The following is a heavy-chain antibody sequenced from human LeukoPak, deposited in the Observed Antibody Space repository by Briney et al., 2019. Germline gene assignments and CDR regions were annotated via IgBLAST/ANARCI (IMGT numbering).Heavy chain of an antibody. J-gene: IGHJ4*02. CDR1: GGSINNGGYY. CDR2: IYYSGSS. CDR3: ARDHLGPEIAAAGSSY. V-gene: IGHV4-30-4*01. D-gene: IGHD6-13*01. Sequence: SSETLSLTCTVSGGSINNGGYYWSWIRQHPGKGLEWIGYIYYSGSSYYNPSLRSRVTISVDTSKNQFSLKLSSVTAADTAVYYCARDHLGPEIAAAGSSYWGQGTLVTVSS.